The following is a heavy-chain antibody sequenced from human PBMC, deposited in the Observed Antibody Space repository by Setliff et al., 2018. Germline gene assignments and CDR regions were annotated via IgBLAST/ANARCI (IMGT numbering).Heavy chain of an antibody. CDR1: GFTFSDYY. CDR2: ITSSGSTT. J-gene: IGHJ5*02. V-gene: IGHV3-11*01. CDR3: ARDGYPGTS. D-gene: IGHD2-2*03. Sequence: GESLKISCAASGFTFSDYYMSWIRQAPGKGLEWVSYITSSGSTTFYTDSVKGRFAISRDNARNSLYLQMNSLRAEDTAVYYCARDGYPGTSWGQGTLVTVSS.